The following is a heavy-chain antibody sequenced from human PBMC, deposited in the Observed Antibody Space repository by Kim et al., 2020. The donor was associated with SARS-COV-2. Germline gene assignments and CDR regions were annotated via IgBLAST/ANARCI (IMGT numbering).Heavy chain of an antibody. D-gene: IGHD3-10*01. J-gene: IGHJ6*02. CDR1: GFTLENYA. Sequence: GGSLRLSCAASGFTLENYAMHWVRQAPGKGLEWVSLISWDGGRTYYGDSVKGRFTISRDNIKNSLYLQMNRLRPEDTALYYCARTHYGSGTYSSKLDFYYYGMDVWGQGTTVTVSS. V-gene: IGHV3-43D*03. CDR3: ARTHYGSGTYSSKLDFYYYGMDV. CDR2: ISWDGGRT.